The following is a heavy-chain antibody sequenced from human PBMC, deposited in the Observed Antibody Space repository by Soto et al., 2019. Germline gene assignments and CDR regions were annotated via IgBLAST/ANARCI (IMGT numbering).Heavy chain of an antibody. V-gene: IGHV1-46*02. D-gene: IGHD3-3*01. Sequence: ASVKVSCKASGYTFNRYYMHWVRQAPGQGLEWMGMINPSGTITSYAQKFQGRVTMTRDTSTSTLYMELSSLRSEDTAVYYCARGSFLEWSCMDVWGQGTTVTVSS. CDR3: ARGSFLEWSCMDV. CDR1: GYTFNRYY. CDR2: INPSGTIT. J-gene: IGHJ6*02.